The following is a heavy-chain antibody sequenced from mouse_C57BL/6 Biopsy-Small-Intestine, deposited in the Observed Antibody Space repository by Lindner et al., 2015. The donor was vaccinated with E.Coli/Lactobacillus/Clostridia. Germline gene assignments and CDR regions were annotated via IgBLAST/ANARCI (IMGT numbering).Heavy chain of an antibody. J-gene: IGHJ2*01. CDR2: FHPYNDDT. CDR1: GYTFTAYP. D-gene: IGHD1-1*02. V-gene: IGHV1-47*01. Sequence: QLQESGAELVKPGASVKMSCKASGYTFTAYPIEWMKQSHGKRLEWIGNFHPYNDDTKYNEKFKGKATLTVEKSSTTVYLELSRLTSDDSAVYYCARGGNLWSNFDYWGQGTTLTVSS. CDR3: ARGGNLWSNFDY.